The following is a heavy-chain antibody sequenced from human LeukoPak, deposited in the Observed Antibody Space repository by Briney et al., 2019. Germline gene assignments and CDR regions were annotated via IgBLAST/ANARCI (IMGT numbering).Heavy chain of an antibody. V-gene: IGHV3-53*01. CDR1: GFTVSNNY. D-gene: IGHD6-13*01. CDR2: IYSGGST. J-gene: IGHJ5*02. Sequence: PGGSLRLSCAASGFTVSNNYMSWVRQAPGKGLEWVSVIYSGGSTYYADSVKGRFTISRDNSKNTLYLQMNSLRAEDTAVYYCARARGAAAGTGNWFDPWGQGTLVTVSS. CDR3: ARARGAAAGTGNWFDP.